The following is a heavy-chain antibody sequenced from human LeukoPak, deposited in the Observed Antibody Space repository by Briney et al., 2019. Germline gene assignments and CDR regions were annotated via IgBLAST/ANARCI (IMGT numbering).Heavy chain of an antibody. V-gene: IGHV1-2*02. CDR1: GYTFTGYY. Sequence: ASVKVSCKASGYTFTGYYMHWVRQAPGQGLEWMGWINPNSGGTNYAQKFQGRVTMTRDTSISTAYMELSRLRSDDRAVYYCARDALHYRLYYYMDVWGKGTTVTVSS. CDR2: INPNSGGT. CDR3: ARDALHYRLYYYMDV. J-gene: IGHJ6*03. D-gene: IGHD1-26*01.